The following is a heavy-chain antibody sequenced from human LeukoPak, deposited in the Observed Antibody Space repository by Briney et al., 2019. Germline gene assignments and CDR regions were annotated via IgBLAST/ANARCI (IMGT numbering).Heavy chain of an antibody. CDR1: GFTFSSYS. CDR3: ARGQIVGATTLISPFDY. D-gene: IGHD1-26*01. J-gene: IGHJ4*02. V-gene: IGHV3-48*04. Sequence: GGSLRLSCAASGFTFSSYSMNWVRQAPGKGLEWVSYISGDTTTIYYADSVKGRFTISSDNPKSSLYLQMNSLRAEDTAVYYCARGQIVGATTLISPFDYWGQGTLVTVSS. CDR2: ISGDTTTI.